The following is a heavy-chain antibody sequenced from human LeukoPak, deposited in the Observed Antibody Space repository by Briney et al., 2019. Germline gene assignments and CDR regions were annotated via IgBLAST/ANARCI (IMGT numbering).Heavy chain of an antibody. CDR3: ARLRFDFWSGYTHLYFDY. D-gene: IGHD3-3*01. J-gene: IGHJ4*01. V-gene: IGHV4-39*01. Sequence: SETLSLTCTVSGGSISSSSYSWGWIRQPPGKGLEWIGSIYYSGTTYYNPSLKSRVTISVDTSKIQFSLKLSSVAATDTAVYFCARLRFDFWSGYTHLYFDYWGYGTLVTVSS. CDR1: GGSISSSSYS. CDR2: IYYSGTT.